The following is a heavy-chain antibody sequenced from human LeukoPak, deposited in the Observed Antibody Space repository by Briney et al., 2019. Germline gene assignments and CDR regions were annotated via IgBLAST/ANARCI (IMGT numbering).Heavy chain of an antibody. D-gene: IGHD1-26*01. CDR3: TRDLGGATWGEWNY. CDR2: ISSDGSGT. Sequence: GGSLRLSCAASGFTFSNYWMHWVRQAPGQGLVWVARISSDGSGTNYADSVKGRFTISRDNAKNILYLQMNSLRVEDTAVYYCTRDLGGATWGEWNYWGQGTLVTVSS. V-gene: IGHV3-74*01. J-gene: IGHJ4*02. CDR1: GFTFSNYW.